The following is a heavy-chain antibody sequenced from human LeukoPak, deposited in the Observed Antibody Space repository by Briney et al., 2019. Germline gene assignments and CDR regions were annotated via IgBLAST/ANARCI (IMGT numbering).Heavy chain of an antibody. D-gene: IGHD3-22*01. J-gene: IGHJ4*02. CDR2: INHSGST. Sequence: SETLSLTCAVYGGSFSGYYWSWIRQPPGKGLEWIGEINHSGSTNYNPSLKSRVTISVGTSKNQFSLKLSSVTAADTAVYYCARIPIAAMIEDYWGQGTLVTVSS. V-gene: IGHV4-34*01. CDR1: GGSFSGYY. CDR3: ARIPIAAMIEDY.